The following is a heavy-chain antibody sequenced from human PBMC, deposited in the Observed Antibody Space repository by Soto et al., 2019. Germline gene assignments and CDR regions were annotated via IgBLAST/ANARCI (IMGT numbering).Heavy chain of an antibody. Sequence: PGGSLRLSCAASGFTFSSYAMSWVRQAPGKGLEWVSAISGSGGSTYYADSVKGRFTISRDNSKNTLYLQMNSLRAEDTAVYYCARDMPPAAGTANHYYYYYGMDVWGQGTTVTVSS. V-gene: IGHV3-23*01. D-gene: IGHD6-13*01. CDR2: ISGSGGST. CDR3: ARDMPPAAGTANHYYYYYGMDV. J-gene: IGHJ6*02. CDR1: GFTFSSYA.